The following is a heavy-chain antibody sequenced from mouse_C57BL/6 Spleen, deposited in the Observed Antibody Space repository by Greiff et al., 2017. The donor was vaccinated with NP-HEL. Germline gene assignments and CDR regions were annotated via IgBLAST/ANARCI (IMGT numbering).Heavy chain of an antibody. CDR2: ISRGSSTI. D-gene: IGHD4-1*01. CDR3: ARGDWDRYFDV. Sequence: EVHLVESGGGLVKPGGSLKLSCAASGFTFSDYGMHWVRQAPEKGLEWVAYISRGSSTIYYADTVKGRFTISRDNAKNTLFLQMTSLRSEDTAMYYCARGDWDRYFDVWGTGTTVTVSS. CDR1: GFTFSDYG. V-gene: IGHV5-17*01. J-gene: IGHJ1*03.